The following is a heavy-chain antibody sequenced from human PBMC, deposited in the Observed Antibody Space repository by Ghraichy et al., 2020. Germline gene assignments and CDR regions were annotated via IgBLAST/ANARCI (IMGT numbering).Heavy chain of an antibody. V-gene: IGHV1-2*02. CDR2: INPNSGGT. D-gene: IGHD3-10*01. J-gene: IGHJ4*02. Sequence: ASVKVSCKASGYTFTDHYLHWVRQAPGQGLEWMAWINPNSGGTNYAQKLQDRVTMTRDTSISTAYMELSRLGSDDTAVYYCARVSGEDTWPGLDYWGQGTPVTVSS. CDR3: ARVSGEDTWPGLDY. CDR1: GYTFTDHY.